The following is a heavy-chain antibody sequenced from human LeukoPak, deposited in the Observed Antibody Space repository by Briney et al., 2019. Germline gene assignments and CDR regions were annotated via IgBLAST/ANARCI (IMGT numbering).Heavy chain of an antibody. J-gene: IGHJ4*02. D-gene: IGHD3-22*01. CDR3: ARDFIHRSGEANY. V-gene: IGHV3-11*05. Sequence: RGSLRLSCVASGFTFSDYYMSWIRQAPGKGLEWISYISSSSSSPNYADSVKDRFTISRDNPKNSLYLLMNSLRAEDTAMYYCARDFIHRSGEANYWGQGTLVTVSS. CDR2: ISSSSSSP. CDR1: GFTFSDYY.